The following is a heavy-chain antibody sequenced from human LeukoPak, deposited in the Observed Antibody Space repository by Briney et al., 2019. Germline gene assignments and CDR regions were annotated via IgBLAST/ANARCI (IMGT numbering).Heavy chain of an antibody. D-gene: IGHD5-18*01. CDR3: ARGIQLWLRGHYYYYMDV. CDR1: GDSVSSNSAA. Sequence: SQTLSLTCAISGDSVSSNSAAWNWIRQSPSRGLEWLGRTYYRSKWYNDYAVSVKSRITINPDTSKNQFSLQLNSVTPEDTAVYYCARGIQLWLRGHYYYYMDVWGKGTTVTVSS. CDR2: TYYRSKWYN. J-gene: IGHJ6*03. V-gene: IGHV6-1*01.